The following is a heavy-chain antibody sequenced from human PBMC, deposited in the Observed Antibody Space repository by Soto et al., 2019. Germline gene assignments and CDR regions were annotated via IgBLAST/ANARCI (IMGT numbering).Heavy chain of an antibody. D-gene: IGHD6-6*01. CDR1: GGSITSGGFF. J-gene: IGHJ6*02. V-gene: IGHV4-31*03. CDR3: ERGSSAHYGMDV. CDR2: IYYSGYT. Sequence: SETLSLTCSVSGGSITSGGFFWSWVRQDPGEGLELIAYIYYSGYTYYHPSLKSRLSISMDTSKNQFSLRLSSVTAADTAVYYCERGSSAHYGMDVWGQGTTVTVCS.